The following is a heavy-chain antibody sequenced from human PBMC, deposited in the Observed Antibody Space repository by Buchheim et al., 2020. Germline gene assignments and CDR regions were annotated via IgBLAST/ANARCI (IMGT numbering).Heavy chain of an antibody. V-gene: IGHV3-23*01. CDR1: GFSFTSYG. D-gene: IGHD3-10*01. J-gene: IGHJ4*02. CDR2: ISGTGGAP. CDR3: AKDLLHSSSWWGVFDS. Sequence: EVQLLESGGGLVRPGGSLRVSCAASGFSFTSYGASWVRQAPGKGLEWVAIISGTGGAPYYADSVKGRVTIYSESSKRNVFLQMNDLRVEDTAVYYCAKDLLHSSSWWGVFDSWGQGT.